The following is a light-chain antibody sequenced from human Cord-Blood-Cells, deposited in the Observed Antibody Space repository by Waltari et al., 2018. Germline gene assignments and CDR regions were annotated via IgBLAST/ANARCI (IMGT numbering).Light chain of an antibody. J-gene: IGKJ1*01. CDR1: QSVSSSY. V-gene: IGKV3-20*01. CDR2: GAS. Sequence: EIVLTQSPLTLSLSPGERPTLSCSASQSVSSSYLAWYKQKPGQAPRLLIYGASIRATGIPDRFSGSGSGTDFTLTISRLEPEDFAVYYCQQYGSSPPTFGQGTKVEIK. CDR3: QQYGSSPPT.